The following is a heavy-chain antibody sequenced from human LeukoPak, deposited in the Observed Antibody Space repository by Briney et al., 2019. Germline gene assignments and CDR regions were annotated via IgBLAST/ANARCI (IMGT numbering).Heavy chain of an antibody. V-gene: IGHV4-61*01. CDR3: ARNNDYVWGSYRYPPTFDY. Sequence: SESLSLTCSVSRGSVSSGSYYWSWIRQPPGKGLEWIGYIFHSGSTNYNPSLKSRVTISLDTSKNQFSLKLSSVTAADTAVYYCARNNDYVWGSYRYPPTFDYWGQGTLVTVSS. J-gene: IGHJ4*02. CDR1: RGSVSSGSYY. CDR2: IFHSGST. D-gene: IGHD3-16*02.